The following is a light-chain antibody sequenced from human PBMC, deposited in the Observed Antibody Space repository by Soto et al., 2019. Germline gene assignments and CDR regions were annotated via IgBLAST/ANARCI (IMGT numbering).Light chain of an antibody. CDR2: KVS. V-gene: IGKV2-30*02. J-gene: IGKJ5*01. Sequence: EVVMTQSPLSLPVTLGQPASISFRSNQSLVHSDGIAYFSWFQQRPGRSPRRLIYKVSNRDSGVPARFSGSGSGTDFALKISRVEAEDVGVYYCMQGTHWPITFGQGTRLE. CDR3: MQGTHWPIT. CDR1: QSLVHSDGIAY.